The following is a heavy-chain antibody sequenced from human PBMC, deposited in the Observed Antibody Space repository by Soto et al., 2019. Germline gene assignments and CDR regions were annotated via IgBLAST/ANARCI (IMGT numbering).Heavy chain of an antibody. D-gene: IGHD1-7*01. CDR1: GYTFTNYG. CDR2: ISAYNGNT. Sequence: ASVKVSCKASGYTFTNYGISWVRQAPGQGLEWMGWISAYNGNTNNAQKFQGRVTMTTDTSTSTAYMELRSMRSDDTAVYYCARVRITGTINWFDPWGQGTTVTVSS. CDR3: ARVRITGTINWFDP. J-gene: IGHJ5*01. V-gene: IGHV1-18*01.